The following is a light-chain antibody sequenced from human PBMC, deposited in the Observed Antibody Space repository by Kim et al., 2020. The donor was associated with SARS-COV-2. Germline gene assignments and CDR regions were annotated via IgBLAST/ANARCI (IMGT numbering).Light chain of an antibody. V-gene: IGKV1-9*01. CDR3: QQLSSYPIT. CDR2: DAS. Sequence: IQLTQSPSSLSASVGDRVTITCRASQAISSYLAWYQQKAGKAPKLLIYDASTLLSGVPSRFSGSGSGTDFTLTISSLQPEDFATYYCQQLSSYPITFGQGTRLEIK. J-gene: IGKJ5*01. CDR1: QAISSY.